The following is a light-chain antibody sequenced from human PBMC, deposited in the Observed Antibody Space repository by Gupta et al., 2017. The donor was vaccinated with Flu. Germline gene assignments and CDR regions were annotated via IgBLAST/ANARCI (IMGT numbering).Light chain of an antibody. CDR2: GAS. V-gene: IGKV3-20*01. Sequence: EILLTQSPGTLSLSPGERATLSCRASQSVNNNLSSWYQHHPGQPPRLLNDGASSRATGLPYSFSGSETETDFTLTILKLEPEDFAVYYCHQYGTSGDTFGQGTKLDIK. CDR3: HQYGTSGDT. CDR1: QSVNNNL. J-gene: IGKJ2*01.